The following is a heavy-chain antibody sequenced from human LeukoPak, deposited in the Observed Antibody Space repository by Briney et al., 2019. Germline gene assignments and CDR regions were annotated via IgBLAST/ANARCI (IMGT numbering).Heavy chain of an antibody. CDR1: GGSISSSNYY. J-gene: IGHJ4*02. D-gene: IGHD3-22*01. CDR2: IKPDGSIQ. V-gene: IGHV3-7*01. Sequence: ASETLSLTCTVSGGSISSSNYYWGWVRQAPGKGLEWVANIKPDGSIQFYGDSVKGRFTISRDNAKNSLYLQMNNLRAEDTALYYCATSYDSSGCDWGQGTLVTVSS. CDR3: ATSYDSSGCD.